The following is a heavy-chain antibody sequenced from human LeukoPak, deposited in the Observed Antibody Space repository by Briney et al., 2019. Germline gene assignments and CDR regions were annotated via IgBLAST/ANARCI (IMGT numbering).Heavy chain of an antibody. CDR1: GFTVSSNY. D-gene: IGHD4-17*01. Sequence: PGGSLRLSCAASGFTVSSNYMSWVRQAPGKGLEWVSVIYSGGSTYYADSVKGRFTISRGNSKNTLYLQMNSLRAEDTAVYYCARVRGDYAYYFDYWGQGTLVTVSS. J-gene: IGHJ4*02. CDR3: ARVRGDYAYYFDY. CDR2: IYSGGST. V-gene: IGHV3-66*01.